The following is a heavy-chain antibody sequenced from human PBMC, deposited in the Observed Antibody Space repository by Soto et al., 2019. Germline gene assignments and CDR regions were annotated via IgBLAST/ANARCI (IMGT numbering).Heavy chain of an antibody. Sequence: SETLSLTFTVSVDSISTYYWSWIRRPAGKGLEWIGRIDASGNTNYNPSLKSRVTMSADTSKKQFSLKLTSVTAADTAVYYCARYSNNWFQTEGMDVGGQGTTVTVSS. CDR3: ARYSNNWFQTEGMDV. CDR1: VDSISTYY. V-gene: IGHV4-4*07. D-gene: IGHD1-20*01. J-gene: IGHJ6*02. CDR2: IDASGNT.